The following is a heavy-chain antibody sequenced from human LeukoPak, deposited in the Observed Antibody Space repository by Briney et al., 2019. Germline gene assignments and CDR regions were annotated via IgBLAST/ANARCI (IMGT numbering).Heavy chain of an antibody. D-gene: IGHD2-15*01. CDR3: ARDDARSGGYQYDILDY. CDR1: GGTFSSYT. Sequence: HWASVKVSCKASGGTFSSYTISWVRQAPGQGLEWMGRIIPILGIANYAQKFQGRVTITADKSTSTAYMELSSLRSEDTAVYYCARDDARSGGYQYDILDYWGRGTLVTVSS. V-gene: IGHV1-69*04. J-gene: IGHJ4*02. CDR2: IIPILGIA.